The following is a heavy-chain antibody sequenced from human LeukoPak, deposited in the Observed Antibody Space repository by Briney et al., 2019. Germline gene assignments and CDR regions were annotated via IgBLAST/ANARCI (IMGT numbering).Heavy chain of an antibody. CDR2: IYHSGST. CDR1: GGSISSGGYS. V-gene: IGHV4-30-2*01. Sequence: SQTLSLTCAVSGGSISSGGYSWSWIRQPPGKGLEWIGYIYHSGSTYYNPSLKSRVTISVDTSKNQFSLKLSSVTAADTAVYYCARAYYYDSSGHDAFDIWGQGTMVTVSS. D-gene: IGHD3-22*01. CDR3: ARAYYYDSSGHDAFDI. J-gene: IGHJ3*02.